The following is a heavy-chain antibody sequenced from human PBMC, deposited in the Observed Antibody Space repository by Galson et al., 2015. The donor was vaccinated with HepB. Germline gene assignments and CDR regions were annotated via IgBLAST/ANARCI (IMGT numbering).Heavy chain of an antibody. J-gene: IGHJ3*02. CDR3: ARGGPRYCSGGTCPGALEI. V-gene: IGHV3-74*01. CDR2: IESDGSVA. CDR1: GFTFSNYW. Sequence: SLRLSCAASGFTFSNYWMHWVRQVPGKGLVWVSRIESDGSVADYADSVKGRFTISRDNAKDTVYLQMNSRRVDDTAVYYCARGGPRYCSGGTCPGALEIWCQGTMVTVSS. D-gene: IGHD2-15*01.